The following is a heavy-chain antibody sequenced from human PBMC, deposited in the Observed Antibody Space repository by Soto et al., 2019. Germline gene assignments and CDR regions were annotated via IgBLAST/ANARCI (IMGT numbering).Heavy chain of an antibody. D-gene: IGHD3-22*01. CDR3: ATAQYYYDSSGYYY. V-gene: IGHV1-24*01. CDR1: GYTLTELS. J-gene: IGHJ4*02. CDR2: FDPEDGET. Sequence: ASVKVSCKVSGYTLTELSMHWVRQAPGKGLEWMGGFDPEDGETIYAQKFQGRVTMTEDTSTDTAYMELSSLRSEDTAVYYCATAQYYYDSSGYYYWGQGTLVTVS.